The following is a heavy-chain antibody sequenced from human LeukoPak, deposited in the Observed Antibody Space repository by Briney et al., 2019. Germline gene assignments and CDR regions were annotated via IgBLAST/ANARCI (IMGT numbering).Heavy chain of an antibody. CDR3: ARDPVRRDSY. D-gene: IGHD3-10*01. CDR2: INPDGSQT. Sequence: GGSLRLSCAASGYTFSNYGMSWVRQAPGKGLVWVSHINPDGSQTNYADSVTGRFTISRDNAKNTLYLQMNSLRAEDTAVYYCARDPVRRDSYWGQGTLVTVSS. J-gene: IGHJ4*02. CDR1: GYTFSNYG. V-gene: IGHV3-74*01.